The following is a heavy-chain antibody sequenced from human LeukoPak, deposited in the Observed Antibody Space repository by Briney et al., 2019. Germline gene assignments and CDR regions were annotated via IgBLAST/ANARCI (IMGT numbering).Heavy chain of an antibody. D-gene: IGHD6-19*01. V-gene: IGHV3-23*01. CDR3: ASTSGWYEPIDY. CDR1: GFTFSSYA. J-gene: IGHJ4*02. CDR2: ISGSGGST. Sequence: GGSLRLSCAASGFTFSSYAMSWVRQAPGKGLEWVSLISGSGGSTYYADSVKGRFTISRDNSKNTPYLQMNSLRAEDTAVYYCASTSGWYEPIDYWGQGTLVTVSS.